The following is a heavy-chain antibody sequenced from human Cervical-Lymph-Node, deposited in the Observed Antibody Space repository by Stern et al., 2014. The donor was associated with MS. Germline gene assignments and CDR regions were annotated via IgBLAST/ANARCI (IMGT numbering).Heavy chain of an antibody. Sequence: HLVESGGGVVQPGRSLRLSCAASGFTLSDYGMHWVRQAPGKGLEWVAVISYDGNKEYYSDSVNGRFTISRDKSKNTVYLQMNSLKTEDTAIYFCAKDRQRRYDYESSGYAHYHYWGQGTLVAVSS. V-gene: IGHV3-30*18. CDR3: AKDRQRRYDYESSGYAHYHY. J-gene: IGHJ4*02. D-gene: IGHD3-22*01. CDR1: GFTLSDYG. CDR2: ISYDGNKE.